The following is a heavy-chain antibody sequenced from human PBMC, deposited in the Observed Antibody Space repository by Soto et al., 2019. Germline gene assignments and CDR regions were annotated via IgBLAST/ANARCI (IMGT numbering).Heavy chain of an antibody. D-gene: IGHD3-3*01. CDR2: IGTAGDP. V-gene: IGHV3-13*05. J-gene: IGHJ6*02. CDR3: ARSPDITIFGVAPYGMDV. Sequence: AGGSLRLSCAASGFTFSSYDMHWVRQATGKGLEWVSAIGTAGDPYYPGSVKGRFTISRENAKNSLYLQMNSLRAGDTAVYYCARSPDITIFGVAPYGMDVWGQGTTVTVSS. CDR1: GFTFSSYD.